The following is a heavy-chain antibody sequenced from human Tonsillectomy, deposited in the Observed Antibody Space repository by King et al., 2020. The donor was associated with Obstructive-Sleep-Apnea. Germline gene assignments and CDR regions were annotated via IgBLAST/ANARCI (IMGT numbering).Heavy chain of an antibody. J-gene: IGHJ4*02. Sequence: DVQLVESGGGLVQPGGSLRLSCAASGFTLSTYAMHWVRQVTGKGLEWVSAFGTAGYTYYPCSVNGRFTSSRVKAKNSLYLQMNSLWAGDTAVYYCARGLGYCSSTSCYFDYWGQGTLVTVSS. CDR3: ARGLGYCSSTSCYFDY. D-gene: IGHD2-2*01. CDR2: FGTAGYT. V-gene: IGHV3-13*01. CDR1: GFTLSTYA.